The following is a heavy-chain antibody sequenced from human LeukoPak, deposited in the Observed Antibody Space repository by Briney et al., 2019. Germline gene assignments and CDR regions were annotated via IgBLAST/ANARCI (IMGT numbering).Heavy chain of an antibody. CDR2: MNPNSGNT. J-gene: IGHJ4*02. CDR1: GYTFTSYG. D-gene: IGHD6-19*01. V-gene: IGHV1-8*02. CDR3: ARESEQWDFDY. Sequence: ASVKVSCKASGYTFTSYGISWVRQATGQGLEWMGWMNPNSGNTGYAQKFQGRVTMTRNTSISTAYMELSSLRSEDTAVYYCARESEQWDFDYWGQGTLVTVSS.